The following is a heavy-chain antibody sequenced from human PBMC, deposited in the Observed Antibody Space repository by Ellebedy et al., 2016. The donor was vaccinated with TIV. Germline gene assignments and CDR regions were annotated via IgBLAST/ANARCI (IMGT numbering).Heavy chain of an antibody. D-gene: IGHD6-19*01. J-gene: IGHJ3*02. CDR2: IYSSGT. CDR3: ARVGRTQNIAVAGTGEISGDAFDI. Sequence: SETLSLXXTVSGGSINSDHWTWIRQPAGKGLEWIGRIYSSGTDYNPSLKSRVTMSVDTSKNQFSLRLSSVTAADTAVYYCARVGRTQNIAVAGTGEISGDAFDIWGQGTMVTVSS. V-gene: IGHV4-4*07. CDR1: GGSINSDH.